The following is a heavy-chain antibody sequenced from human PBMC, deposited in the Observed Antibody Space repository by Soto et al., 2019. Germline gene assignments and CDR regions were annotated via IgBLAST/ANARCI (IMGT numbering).Heavy chain of an antibody. CDR1: GFTFSSYA. Sequence: EVQLLESGGGLVQPGGSLRLSCAASGFTFSSYAMSWVRQAPGKGLEWASAISGSGGSTYYADSVKGRFTISRDNSKNTLYLQMNSLRAEDTAVYYCAKDRITIFGVVIPTFDYWGQGTLATVSS. CDR3: AKDRITIFGVVIPTFDY. V-gene: IGHV3-23*01. J-gene: IGHJ4*02. D-gene: IGHD3-3*01. CDR2: ISGSGGST.